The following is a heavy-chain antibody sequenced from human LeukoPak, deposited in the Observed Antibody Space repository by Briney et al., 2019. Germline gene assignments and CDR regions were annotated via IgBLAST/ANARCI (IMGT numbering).Heavy chain of an antibody. CDR1: GGSISSSY. J-gene: IGHJ4*02. D-gene: IGHD3-22*01. CDR3: ARLRLFSYYDSSGFTDY. V-gene: IGHV4-59*08. CDR2: IYYSGST. Sequence: SETLSLTCTGTGGSISSSYWSWLRQPPRKRLEWIGHIYYSGSTNYNPSLKSRVTISVDTSKNQFSLKLSSVTAADTAVYYCARLRLFSYYDSSGFTDYWGQGTLVTVSS.